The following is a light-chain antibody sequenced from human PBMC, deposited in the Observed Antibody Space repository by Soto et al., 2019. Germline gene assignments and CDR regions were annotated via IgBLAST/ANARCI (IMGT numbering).Light chain of an antibody. Sequence: DIVMTQSPDSLAVSLGERATINCRSSQSLFYRSDNRNYFAWYQQKPGQAPRLLIYGASNRATGIPDRFSGSGSGTDFTLTISRLEPEDFAVYYCQQYGSSGTFGQGTKVDIK. J-gene: IGKJ1*01. CDR2: GAS. CDR1: QSLFYRSDNRNY. V-gene: IGKV4-1*01. CDR3: QQYGSSGT.